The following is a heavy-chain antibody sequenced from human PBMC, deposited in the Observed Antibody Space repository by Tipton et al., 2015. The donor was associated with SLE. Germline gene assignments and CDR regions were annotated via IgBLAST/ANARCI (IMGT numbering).Heavy chain of an antibody. CDR3: ARYSYDIGSYLNADF. CDR1: GFTFRSYA. Sequence: SLRLSCAASGFTFRSYAMSWVRQAPGKGLEWVSVIYSGGSTYYADSVKGRFTISRDNSKYTLYLQMNSLRAEDTAVYYCARYSYDIGSYLNADFWGQGALVTFSS. D-gene: IGHD3-22*01. CDR2: IYSGGST. V-gene: IGHV3-23*03. J-gene: IGHJ4*02.